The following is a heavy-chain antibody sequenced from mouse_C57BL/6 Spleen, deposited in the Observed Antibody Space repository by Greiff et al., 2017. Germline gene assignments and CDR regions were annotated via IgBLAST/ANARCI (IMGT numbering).Heavy chain of an antibody. D-gene: IGHD1-1*01. Sequence: EVQLVESGGGLVQPGGSLKLSCAASGFTFSDYYMYWVRQTPEKRLEWVAYISNGGGSTYYPDTVKGRFTISRDNAKNTLYLQMSRLKSEDTAMYYCARPLYYGSSYEIDAMDYWGQGTSVTVSS. CDR2: ISNGGGST. J-gene: IGHJ4*01. CDR1: GFTFSDYY. CDR3: ARPLYYGSSYEIDAMDY. V-gene: IGHV5-12*01.